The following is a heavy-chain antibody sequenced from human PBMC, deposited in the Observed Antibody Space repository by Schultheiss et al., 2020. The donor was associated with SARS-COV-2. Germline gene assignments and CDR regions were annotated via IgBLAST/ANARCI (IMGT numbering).Heavy chain of an antibody. Sequence: SVKVSCKASGYTFTSYAMHWVRQAPGQGLEWMGGIIPIFGTANYAQKFQGRVTITADESTSTAYMELSSLRSEDTAVYYCARDNGVGATTSGFGAFFDYWGQGTLVTVSS. CDR3: ARDNGVGATTSGFGAFFDY. V-gene: IGHV1-69*13. CDR1: GYTFTSYA. D-gene: IGHD1-26*01. J-gene: IGHJ4*02. CDR2: IIPIFGTA.